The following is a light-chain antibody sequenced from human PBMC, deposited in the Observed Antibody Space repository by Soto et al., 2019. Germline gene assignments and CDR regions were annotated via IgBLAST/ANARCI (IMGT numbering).Light chain of an antibody. CDR1: TGAVTGDYY. J-gene: IGLJ1*01. V-gene: IGLV7-43*01. Sequence: QAVVTQEPSLTVSPGETVTLTCASNTGAVTGDYYPNWFQQKPGQAPRTLIYRATNRYSWTPARFSGSLWGGKAALTLSAVQPEDEADYYCLLAYGGAYVFGSGTKVTVL. CDR3: LLAYGGAYV. CDR2: RAT.